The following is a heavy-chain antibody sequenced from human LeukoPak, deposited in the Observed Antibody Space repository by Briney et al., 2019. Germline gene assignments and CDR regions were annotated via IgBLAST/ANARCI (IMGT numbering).Heavy chain of an antibody. Sequence: GGSLRLSCAASGFTFSSYSMNWVRQAPGKGLEWVSSISSSSSYIYYADSVKGRFTISRDNAKNTLYLQMNSLRAEDTAVYYCATLRGYSSSWYNYYYYYGMDVWGQGTTVTVSS. J-gene: IGHJ6*02. CDR1: GFTFSSYS. V-gene: IGHV3-21*01. D-gene: IGHD6-13*01. CDR2: ISSSSSYI. CDR3: ATLRGYSSSWYNYYYYYGMDV.